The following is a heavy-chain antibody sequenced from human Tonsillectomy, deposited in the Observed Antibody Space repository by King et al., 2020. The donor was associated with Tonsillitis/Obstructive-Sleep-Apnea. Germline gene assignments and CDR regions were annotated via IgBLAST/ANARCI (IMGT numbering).Heavy chain of an antibody. CDR3: ARDGRGYSGYDPGTYFDY. Sequence: VQLVESGGGVVQPGRSLRLSCAASGFTFSSYAMHWVRQAPGKGLEWVAVISYDGSNKYYADSVKGRFTISRHNSKNTLYLQMNSLRAEDTAVYYCARDGRGYSGYDPGTYFDYWGQGTLVTVSS. CDR1: GFTFSSYA. D-gene: IGHD5-12*01. V-gene: IGHV3-30*04. CDR2: ISYDGSNK. J-gene: IGHJ4*02.